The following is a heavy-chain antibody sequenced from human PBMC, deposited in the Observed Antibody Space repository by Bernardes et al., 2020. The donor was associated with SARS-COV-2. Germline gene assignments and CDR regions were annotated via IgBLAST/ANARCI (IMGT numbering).Heavy chain of an antibody. Sequence: GGSLRLSCAASGFTFDDYGMSWVRQAPGKGLEWVSGINWNGGSTGYADSVKGRFTISRDSAKNSLYLQMNSLRAEDTALYHCARVEYYDILTGYSSYYYYYGMDVWGQGTTVTVSS. CDR1: GFTFDDYG. CDR2: INWNGGST. J-gene: IGHJ6*02. CDR3: ARVEYYDILTGYSSYYYYYGMDV. D-gene: IGHD3-9*01. V-gene: IGHV3-20*01.